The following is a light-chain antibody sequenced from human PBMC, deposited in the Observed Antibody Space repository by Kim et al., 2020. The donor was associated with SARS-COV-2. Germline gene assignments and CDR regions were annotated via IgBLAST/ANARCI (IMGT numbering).Light chain of an antibody. CDR3: QQSYSAPWT. Sequence: DIQMTQSPYSLSASLGDRVTITCRASQSIGTHLNWFQQKPGKAPNLLIYTTANLQSGVPSRFSGSGSGTDFTLTISSLQPEDFATYYCQQSYSAPWTFGQGTKVDIK. V-gene: IGKV1-39*01. J-gene: IGKJ1*01. CDR1: QSIGTH. CDR2: TTA.